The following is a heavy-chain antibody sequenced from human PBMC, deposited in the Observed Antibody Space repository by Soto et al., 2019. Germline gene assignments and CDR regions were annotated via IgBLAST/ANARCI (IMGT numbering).Heavy chain of an antibody. D-gene: IGHD2-15*01. CDR3: ARESAGRDEFQSSGDFDY. CDR2: IIPIFGTA. J-gene: IGHJ4*02. V-gene: IGHV1-69*05. Sequence: SVKVSCKASGGTFSSYAISWVRQAPGQGFEWMGGIIPIFGTANYAQKFQGRVTMTTDTSTSTAYMELSSLRSEDTAVYYCARESAGRDEFQSSGDFDYWGQGTLVTVSS. CDR1: GGTFSSYA.